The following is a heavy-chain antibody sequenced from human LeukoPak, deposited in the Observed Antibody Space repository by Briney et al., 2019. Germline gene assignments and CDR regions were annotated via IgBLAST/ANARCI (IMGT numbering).Heavy chain of an antibody. CDR3: ASSGYYFWDYYYMDV. CDR2: IYTSGST. D-gene: IGHD3-22*01. Sequence: PSETLSLTCTVSGGSISSGYYYWSWIRQPAGKGLEWIGLIYTSGSTNYTPSLMSRVIMSVDTSKKQFSLKLSSVTAADTAVYYCASSGYYFWDYYYMDVWGKGTTVTISS. J-gene: IGHJ6*03. V-gene: IGHV4-61*02. CDR1: GGSISSGYYY.